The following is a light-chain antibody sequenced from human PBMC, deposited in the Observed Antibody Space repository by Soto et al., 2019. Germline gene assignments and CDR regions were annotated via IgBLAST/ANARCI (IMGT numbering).Light chain of an antibody. Sequence: DIQMTQSPSTLSASVGDRVTITCRASQSINAWLAWYQQKPGKAPKLLIYDVSTLDSGVPSRLSGSASGTEFTLTIRSLESDDSATYYCQQYHRYSTFGQGTKVDIK. CDR2: DVS. CDR1: QSINAW. CDR3: QQYHRYST. J-gene: IGKJ1*01. V-gene: IGKV1-5*01.